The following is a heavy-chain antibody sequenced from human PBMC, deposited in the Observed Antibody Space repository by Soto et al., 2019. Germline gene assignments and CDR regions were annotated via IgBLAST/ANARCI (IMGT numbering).Heavy chain of an antibody. Sequence: SETLSLTCTVTVGSISSGGYYWSWIRQHPGKGLEWIGYVYYSGSTNYNPSLKSRVTISVDTSKNQFSLKLSSVTAADTAVYYCARELLENGGNSFDYWGQGTLVTVSS. CDR1: VGSISSGGYY. D-gene: IGHD2-21*02. V-gene: IGHV4-61*08. CDR2: VYYSGST. J-gene: IGHJ4*02. CDR3: ARELLENGGNSFDY.